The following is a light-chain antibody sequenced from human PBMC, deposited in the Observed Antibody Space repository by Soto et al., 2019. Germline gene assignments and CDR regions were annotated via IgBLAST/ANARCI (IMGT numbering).Light chain of an antibody. V-gene: IGKV3-15*01. CDR2: DTS. Sequence: EVVMTQSPDTLSVSPGDGATLSCRASQNVHSDLAWYQQKPGQAPRLVIYDTSTRATDIPVRFTGGGSGTEFTLTISSLKSEDFALYYCQQYNNWLLTFGGGTKVEIK. CDR3: QQYNNWLLT. CDR1: QNVHSD. J-gene: IGKJ4*01.